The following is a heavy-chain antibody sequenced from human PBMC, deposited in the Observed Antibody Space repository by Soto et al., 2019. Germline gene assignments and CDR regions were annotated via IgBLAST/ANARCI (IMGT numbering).Heavy chain of an antibody. CDR2: IYYSGST. Sequence: QLQLQESGPGLVKPSETLSLTCTVSGGSISSSSYYWGWIRQPPGKGLEWIGSIYYSGSTYYNPSLKSRVTTSVDTSKNQFSLKLSSVTAADTAVYYCARRITMVRGGRGWFDPWGQGTLVTVSS. D-gene: IGHD3-10*01. J-gene: IGHJ5*02. CDR3: ARRITMVRGGRGWFDP. V-gene: IGHV4-39*01. CDR1: GGSISSSSYY.